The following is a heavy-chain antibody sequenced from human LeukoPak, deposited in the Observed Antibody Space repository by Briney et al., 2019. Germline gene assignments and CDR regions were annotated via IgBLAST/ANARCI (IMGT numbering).Heavy chain of an antibody. V-gene: IGHV3-9*01. CDR1: GFTFDDYA. CDR2: ISWNSGSI. Sequence: PGGSLRLSCAASGFTFDDYAMHWVRQAPGKGLEWVSGISWNSGSIGYADSVKGRFTISGDNAKNSLYLQMNSLRAEDTALYYCASGLRYFDWLDAFDIWGQGTMVTVSS. CDR3: ASGLRYFDWLDAFDI. D-gene: IGHD3-9*01. J-gene: IGHJ3*02.